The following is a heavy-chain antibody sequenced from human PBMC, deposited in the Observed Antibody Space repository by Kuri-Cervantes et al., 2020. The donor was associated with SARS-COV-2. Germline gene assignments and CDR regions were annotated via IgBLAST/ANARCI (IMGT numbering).Heavy chain of an antibody. J-gene: IGHJ5*02. CDR3: ARGFDP. CDR1: GGSLSGYY. Sequence: ESLKISCAVYGGSLSGYYWSWIRQPPGKGLEWIGYIYYSGSTNYNPSLKSRVTISVDTSKNQFSLNLNSVTAADTAVYYCARGFDPWGQGTLVTVSS. CDR2: IYYSGST. V-gene: IGHV4-59*01.